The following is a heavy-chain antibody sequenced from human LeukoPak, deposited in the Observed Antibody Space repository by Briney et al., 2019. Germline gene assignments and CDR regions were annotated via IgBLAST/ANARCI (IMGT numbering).Heavy chain of an antibody. CDR3: ARDHDGKDC. Sequence: GGCLRLSCVASGFTFSREWISWVRQAAGKWLEWVTNINQDGSQKYYEDSRKGRFTVYRDNAKNSLYLHMNGLRADDTAIYYCARDHDGKDCWGQGTLVTVSS. V-gene: IGHV3-7*01. CDR1: GFTFSREW. J-gene: IGHJ4*02. CDR2: INQDGSQK. D-gene: IGHD1-1*01.